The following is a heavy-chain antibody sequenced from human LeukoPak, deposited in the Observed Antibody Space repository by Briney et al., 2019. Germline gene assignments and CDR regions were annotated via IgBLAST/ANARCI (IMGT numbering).Heavy chain of an antibody. CDR2: INPNSGGT. D-gene: IGHD5-24*01. V-gene: IGHV1-2*02. Sequence: ASVKVSCKASGYTFTGYYMHWVRQAPGQGLEWMGWINPNSGGTNYAQKFQGRVTMTRDTSISTAYMELSRLRSDDTAVYYCARDMPEMATITDFDYWGQGTLVTVSS. CDR3: ARDMPEMATITDFDY. CDR1: GYTFTGYY. J-gene: IGHJ4*02.